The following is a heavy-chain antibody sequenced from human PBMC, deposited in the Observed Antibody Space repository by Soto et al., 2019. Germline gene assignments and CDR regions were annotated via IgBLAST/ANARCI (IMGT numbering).Heavy chain of an antibody. CDR3: AKAQEADMTLLIVVTYGMDA. CDR1: GFSVSGNY. J-gene: IGHJ6*02. Sequence: EVQLVESGGGLIQPGGSLRLSCEVSGFSVSGNYMSWVRQAPGKGLDWVSVIYSGGSRYYADSVRGRFTISRDESQNTLYLQMNNLRAEDTAVYYCAKAQEADMTLLIVVTYGMDAWGRGTTVTVSS. D-gene: IGHD2-8*01. V-gene: IGHV3-53*01. CDR2: IYSGGSR.